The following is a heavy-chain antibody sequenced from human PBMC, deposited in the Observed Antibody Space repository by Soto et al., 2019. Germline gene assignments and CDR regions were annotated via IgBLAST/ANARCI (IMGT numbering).Heavy chain of an antibody. CDR2: ISAYNGNT. V-gene: IGHV1-18*01. D-gene: IGHD3-10*01. J-gene: IGHJ4*02. Sequence: DSVKVSCKASGYTFTSYGISWVRQAPGQGLEWMGWISAYNGNTNYAQKLQGRVTMTTDTSTSTAYMELRSLRSEDKAVYYCGCDAIMVRGENSDYLGKGTLVTVSS. CDR3: GCDAIMVRGENSDY. CDR1: GYTFTSYG.